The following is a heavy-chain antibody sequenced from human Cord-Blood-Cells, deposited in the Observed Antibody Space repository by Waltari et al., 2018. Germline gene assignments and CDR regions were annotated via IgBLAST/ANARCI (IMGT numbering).Heavy chain of an antibody. J-gene: IGHJ3*02. V-gene: IGHV1-18*04. CDR1: GYTVTSYG. D-gene: IGHD3-22*01. CDR2: IRAYNGNT. CDR3: ARFSSGPYGSFDI. Sequence: QVQLVQSGAEVKKPGASVKVSCKASGYTVTSYGISWVRQAPGQGLEWMGWIRAYNGNTNYAQKLPRRVTMTTDTSTSTAYMELRSLGSNDTAVYYCARFSSGPYGSFDIWGQGTMVTVSS.